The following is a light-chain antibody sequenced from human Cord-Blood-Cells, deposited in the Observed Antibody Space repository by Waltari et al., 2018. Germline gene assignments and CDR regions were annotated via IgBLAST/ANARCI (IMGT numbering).Light chain of an antibody. CDR1: KLGDKY. CDR3: QAWDSSSWV. CDR2: QDS. V-gene: IGLV3-1*01. Sequence: SYELTQPPSVSVSPGQTASITCSGDKLGDKYACWYQQKPGQSPVLVIYQDSKRPSGIPGRFSCSNSGNTATLTISGTQAMDEADYYCQAWDSSSWVFGGGTKLTVL. J-gene: IGLJ3*02.